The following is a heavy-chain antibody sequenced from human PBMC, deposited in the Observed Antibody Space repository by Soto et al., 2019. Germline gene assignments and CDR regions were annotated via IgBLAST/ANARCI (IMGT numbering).Heavy chain of an antibody. Sequence: EVQLLESGGGLVQPGGSLRLSCAASGFTFSSYAMSWVRQAPGKGLDWVSSISGSGDGTYYADSVKGRFTISRDKSKSTLYLHMNSLRAEDTAVYYCAKDQRGYTSTARIDYWGQGTLVTVSS. J-gene: IGHJ4*02. CDR2: ISGSGDGT. D-gene: IGHD6-13*01. V-gene: IGHV3-23*01. CDR3: AKDQRGYTSTARIDY. CDR1: GFTFSSYA.